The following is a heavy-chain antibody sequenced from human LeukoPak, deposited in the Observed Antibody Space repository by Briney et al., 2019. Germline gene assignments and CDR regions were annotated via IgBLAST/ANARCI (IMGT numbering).Heavy chain of an antibody. CDR1: GFTFSSYE. CDR3: ARMTTYDFWSGYATYYYYGMDV. CDR2: ISSSGSTI. Sequence: GGSLRLSCAASGFTFSSYEMNWVRQAPGKGLEWVSYISSSGSTIYYADSVKGRFTISRDNAKNSLYLQMNSLRAEDTAVYYCARMTTYDFWSGYATYYYYGMDVWGQGTTVTVSS. D-gene: IGHD3-3*01. V-gene: IGHV3-48*03. J-gene: IGHJ6*02.